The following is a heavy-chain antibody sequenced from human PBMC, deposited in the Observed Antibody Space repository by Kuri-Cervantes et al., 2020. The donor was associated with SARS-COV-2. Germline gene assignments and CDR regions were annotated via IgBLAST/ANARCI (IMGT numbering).Heavy chain of an antibody. CDR2: IIPIFGTA. J-gene: IGHJ4*02. Sequence: SVKVSCKASGYTFTGYYMHWVRQAPGQGLEWMGGIIPIFGTANYAQKFQGRVTITADKSTSTAYMELSSLRSEDTAVYYCARDRWDSSSFPRFAYWGQGTLVTVSS. V-gene: IGHV1-69*06. CDR3: ARDRWDSSSFPRFAY. CDR1: GYTFTGYY. D-gene: IGHD6-6*01.